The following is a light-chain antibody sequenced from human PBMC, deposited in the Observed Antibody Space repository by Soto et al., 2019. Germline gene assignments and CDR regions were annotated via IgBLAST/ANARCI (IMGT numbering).Light chain of an antibody. V-gene: IGLV2-14*01. Sequence: QSVLTQPASVSGSPGQSITISCTGTSSDVGGYNYVSWYQQHPGKAPKLMIYDVSNRPSGVSNRFSGSKSGNTASLTISGLQADDEADYYCNSYTISSTYVFGTGTKVTVL. CDR3: NSYTISSTYV. CDR1: SSDVGGYNY. J-gene: IGLJ1*01. CDR2: DVS.